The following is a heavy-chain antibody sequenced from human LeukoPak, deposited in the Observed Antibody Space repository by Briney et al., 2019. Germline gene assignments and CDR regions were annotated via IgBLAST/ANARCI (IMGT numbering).Heavy chain of an antibody. CDR1: GGSFSGYY. J-gene: IGHJ4*02. D-gene: IGHD3-9*01. V-gene: IGHV4-34*01. Sequence: SETLSLTCAVYGGSFSGYYWSRIRQPPWKGLEWIGEINHSGSTNYNPSLKSRVTISVDTSKNQFSLKLSSVTAADTAVYYCARGVKYRYDILTGYYNDYWGQGTLVTVSS. CDR3: ARGVKYRYDILTGYYNDY. CDR2: INHSGST.